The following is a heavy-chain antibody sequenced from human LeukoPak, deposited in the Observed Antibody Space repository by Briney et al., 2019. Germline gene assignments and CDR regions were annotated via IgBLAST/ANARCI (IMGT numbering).Heavy chain of an antibody. CDR3: AIGDCRGGRCSSGAY. J-gene: IGHJ4*02. Sequence: GGSLRLSSAASGFHFPNYGIHWVRPAPGQGLEWGAYTRDDGSKKCYGDSLKGRFTISRDNSKSTLYLQMNSLRGEDTAVYYCAIGDCRGGRCSSGAYWGQGTLVTVSS. CDR2: TRDDGSKK. CDR1: GFHFPNYG. V-gene: IGHV3-30*02. D-gene: IGHD2-15*01.